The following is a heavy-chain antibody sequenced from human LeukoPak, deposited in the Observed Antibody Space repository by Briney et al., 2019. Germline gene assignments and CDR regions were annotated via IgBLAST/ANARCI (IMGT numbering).Heavy chain of an antibody. CDR1: GGSISSYY. D-gene: IGHD6-13*01. V-gene: IGHV4-59*01. J-gene: IGHJ4*02. CDR3: AKGSAVYIAAAGTGLLYY. CDR2: IYYSGST. Sequence: PSETLSLTCTVSGGSISSYYWNWIRQPPGKGLEWIGYIYYSGSTNYNPSLKSRVTISVDTSKNQFSLNLSSVTAADTAVYYCAKGSAVYIAAAGTGLLYYWGQGTLVTVSS.